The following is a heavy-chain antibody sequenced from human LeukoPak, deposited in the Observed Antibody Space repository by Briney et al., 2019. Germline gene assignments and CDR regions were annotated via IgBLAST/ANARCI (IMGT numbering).Heavy chain of an antibody. J-gene: IGHJ4*02. CDR1: GFTFSSYA. CDR2: ISYDGSNK. V-gene: IGHV3-30-3*01. Sequence: PGRSLRLSCAASGFTFSSYAMHWVRQAPGKGLEWVAVISYDGSNKYYADSVKGRFTISRDNSKNTLYLQMNSLRAEDTAVYYCARWHPYLYYFDYWGQGTLVTVSS. D-gene: IGHD2-2*01. CDR3: ARWHPYLYYFDY.